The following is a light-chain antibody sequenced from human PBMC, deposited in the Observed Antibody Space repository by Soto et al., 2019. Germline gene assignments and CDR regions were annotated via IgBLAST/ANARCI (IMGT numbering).Light chain of an antibody. CDR1: SSDVGGYNS. V-gene: IGLV2-14*01. CDR2: EVS. CDR3: SSYTSGGSYV. J-gene: IGLJ6*01. Sequence: QSALTQPASVSGSPGLSVAISCTGTSSDVGGYNSVSWYQQHPGKAPKLMIYEVSNRPSGVSDRFSGSKSGNTASLTISGVQAEDEGDYYCSSYTSGGSYVFGSGTKLTVL.